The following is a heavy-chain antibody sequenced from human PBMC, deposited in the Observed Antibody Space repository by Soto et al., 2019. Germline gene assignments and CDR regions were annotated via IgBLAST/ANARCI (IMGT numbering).Heavy chain of an antibody. J-gene: IGHJ5*02. CDR3: AGGGYCISTSCYLNWFDP. Sequence: QVQLVESGGGVVQPGRSLRLYCAASGFTFSNYAMHWVRQAPGKGLEWVALISYDGSNKYYADSVKGRFTISRDNSKNTLYLQMNSLRAEDTAVYYCAGGGYCISTSCYLNWFDPWGQGTLVTVSS. CDR2: ISYDGSNK. CDR1: GFTFSNYA. V-gene: IGHV3-30-3*01. D-gene: IGHD2-2*01.